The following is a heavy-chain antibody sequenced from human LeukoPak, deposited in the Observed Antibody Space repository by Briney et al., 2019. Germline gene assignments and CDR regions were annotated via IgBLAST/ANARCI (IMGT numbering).Heavy chain of an antibody. V-gene: IGHV1-69*01. CDR1: GGTFSSYA. D-gene: IGHD2-15*01. CDR2: IIPIFGTT. CDR3: ARSHSYRLLTDY. J-gene: IGHJ4*02. Sequence: PVKVSCKASGGTFSSYAIIWVRQAPGQGLEWMGGIIPIFGTTNYAQNFQGRVTITADESTSTAYMELSSLRSEDTAVYYCARSHSYRLLTDYWGQGTLVTVSS.